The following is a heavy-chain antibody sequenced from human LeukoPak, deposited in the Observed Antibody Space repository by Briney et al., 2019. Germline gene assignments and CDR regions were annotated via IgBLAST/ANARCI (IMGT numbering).Heavy chain of an antibody. V-gene: IGHV3-66*02. CDR1: GFTVSSNY. CDR3: AGPSSSWPHYGMDV. Sequence: PGGSLRLSCAASGFTVSSNYMSWVRQAPGKGLEWVSVIYSGGSTYYADSVKGRFTISRDNSKNTLYLQMNSLRAEDTAVYYCAGPSSSWPHYGMDVWGQGTTVTVSS. J-gene: IGHJ6*02. CDR2: IYSGGST. D-gene: IGHD6-13*01.